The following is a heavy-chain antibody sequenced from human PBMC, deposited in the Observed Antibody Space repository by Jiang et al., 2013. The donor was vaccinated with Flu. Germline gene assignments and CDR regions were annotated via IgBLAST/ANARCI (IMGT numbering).Heavy chain of an antibody. V-gene: IGHV5-51*01. J-gene: IGHJ5*02. Sequence: GAEVKKPGESLKISCKGSGYSFTSYWIGWVRQMPGKGLEWMGIIYPGDSDTRYSPSFQGQVTISADKSISTAYLQWSSLKASDTAMYYCARHREIAVAGNNWFDPWGQGTLVTVSS. D-gene: IGHD6-19*01. CDR1: GYSFTSYW. CDR3: ARHREIAVAGNNWFDP. CDR2: IYPGDSDT.